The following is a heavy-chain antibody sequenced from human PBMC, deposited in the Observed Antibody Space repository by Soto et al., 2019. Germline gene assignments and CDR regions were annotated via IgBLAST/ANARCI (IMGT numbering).Heavy chain of an antibody. CDR2: ISSSGSTI. CDR1: GFTFSDYY. CDR3: ARDRKTYYDFWSGYLGMDV. Sequence: GGSLRLSCAASGFTFSDYYMSWIRQAPGKGLEWVSYISSSGSTIYYADSVKGRFTISRDNAKNSLYLQMNSLRAEDTAVYYCARDRKTYYDFWSGYLGMDVWGQGATVTVSS. V-gene: IGHV3-11*01. D-gene: IGHD3-3*01. J-gene: IGHJ6*02.